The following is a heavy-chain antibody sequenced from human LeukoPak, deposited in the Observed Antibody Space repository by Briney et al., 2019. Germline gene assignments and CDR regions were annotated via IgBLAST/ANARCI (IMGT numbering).Heavy chain of an antibody. V-gene: IGHV4-30-2*01. D-gene: IGHD3-10*01. CDR2: IYHSGST. Sequence: PSQTLSLTCAVSGGSISSGGYSWSWIRQPPGKGLEWIGYIYHSGSTYYNPSLKSRVTISVDRSKNQFSLKLSSVTAADTAVYYCARAGRGRGSGSYYRDYYYGMDVWGQGTTVTVSS. CDR1: GGSISSGGYS. J-gene: IGHJ6*02. CDR3: ARAGRGRGSGSYYRDYYYGMDV.